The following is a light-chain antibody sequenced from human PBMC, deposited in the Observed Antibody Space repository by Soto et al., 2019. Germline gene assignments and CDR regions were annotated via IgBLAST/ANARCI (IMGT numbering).Light chain of an antibody. CDR3: NSYTSSSTGVV. CDR2: EVS. CDR1: SSDVGGYNY. J-gene: IGLJ2*01. Sequence: QSALTQPASVSGSPGQSITISCTGTSSDVGGYNYVSWYQQHPGKAPKLMIYEVSNRPSGVSNRFSGSKSGNTASLTISGLQAEDEADYYCNSYTSSSTGVVFGGGTKLTVL. V-gene: IGLV2-14*01.